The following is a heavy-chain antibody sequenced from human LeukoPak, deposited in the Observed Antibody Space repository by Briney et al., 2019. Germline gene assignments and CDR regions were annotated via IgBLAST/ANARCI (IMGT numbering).Heavy chain of an antibody. CDR2: TYSGGST. V-gene: IGHV3-66*01. J-gene: IGHJ4*02. CDR3: ARSTWHYFDY. CDR1: GFTVSSNY. Sequence: PGGSLRLSCAASGFTVSSNYMSWVRQAPGKGLEWVSVTYSGGSTYYADSVKGRFTISRDNSKNTLYLQMNSLRAEDTAVYYCARSTWHYFDYWGQGTLVTVSS. D-gene: IGHD5-24*01.